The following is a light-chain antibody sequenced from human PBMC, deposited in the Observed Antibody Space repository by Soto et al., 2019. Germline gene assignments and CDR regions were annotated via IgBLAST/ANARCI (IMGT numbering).Light chain of an antibody. CDR3: MQPLQSWT. J-gene: IGKJ1*01. CDR2: LGS. Sequence: DIVMTQTPPSLPVNPGEPASISCRSSQSLLHSNGYNYLDWYLQKPGQSPQLLIYLGSNRASGVPDRFSGSGSGTDFTLKISRVEAEDVGVYYCMQPLQSWTFGQGTKVDIK. CDR1: QSLLHSNGYNY. V-gene: IGKV2-28*01.